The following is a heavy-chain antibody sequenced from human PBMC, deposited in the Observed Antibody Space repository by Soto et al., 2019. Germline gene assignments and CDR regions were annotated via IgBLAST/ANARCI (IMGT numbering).Heavy chain of an antibody. CDR2: ISYDGSNK. J-gene: IGHJ4*02. CDR1: GFTFSSYG. D-gene: IGHD6-19*01. V-gene: IGHV3-30*18. Sequence: QPGGSLRLSCAASGFTFSSYGMHWVRQAPGKGLEWVAVISYDGSNKYYADSVKGRFTISRDNSKNTLYPQMNSLRAEDTAVYYCAKSRPMYSSGWYGFDYWGQGTLVTVSS. CDR3: AKSRPMYSSGWYGFDY.